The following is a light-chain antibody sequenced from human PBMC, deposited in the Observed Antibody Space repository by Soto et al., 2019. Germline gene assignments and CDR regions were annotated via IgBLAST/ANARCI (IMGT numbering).Light chain of an antibody. CDR2: GAS. CDR3: QQSYTAPRT. Sequence: DIQMTQSPSSLSASVGDRISITCRASQSIGTYLSWYQQKPGKAPKLLIYGASNLQSGVPSRFSGSGSETGFTLTISSLQPEDFATYYCQQSYTAPRTFGQGTKVEIK. V-gene: IGKV1-39*01. J-gene: IGKJ2*01. CDR1: QSIGTY.